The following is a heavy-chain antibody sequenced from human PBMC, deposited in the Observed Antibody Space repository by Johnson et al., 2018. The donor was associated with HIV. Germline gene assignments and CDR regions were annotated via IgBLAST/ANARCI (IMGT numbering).Heavy chain of an antibody. CDR3: ARAYRWCYSPRSAFDI. CDR2: INWNGGST. Sequence: VQLVESGGGLVQPGGSLRLSCIGSGFTFSRYAMSWVRQAPGKGLEWVSGINWNGGSTGYADSVKGRFTISRDNAKNSLYLQMNSLRAEDTALYYCARAYRWCYSPRSAFDIWGQGTMVTVSS. V-gene: IGHV3-20*04. CDR1: GFTFSRYA. D-gene: IGHD2-15*01. J-gene: IGHJ3*02.